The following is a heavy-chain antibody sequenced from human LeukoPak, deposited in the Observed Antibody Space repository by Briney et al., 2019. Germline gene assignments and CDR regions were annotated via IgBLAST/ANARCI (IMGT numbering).Heavy chain of an antibody. Sequence: GGSLTLSCAASGFTFSSYAMSWVRQAPGKGLEWVSAISGSGGSTYYADPVKGRFTISRDNSKNTLYLQMNSLRAEDTAVYYCANSVYYDSSGYWGQGTLVTVSS. D-gene: IGHD3-22*01. CDR3: ANSVYYDSSGY. CDR1: GFTFSSYA. V-gene: IGHV3-23*01. CDR2: ISGSGGST. J-gene: IGHJ4*02.